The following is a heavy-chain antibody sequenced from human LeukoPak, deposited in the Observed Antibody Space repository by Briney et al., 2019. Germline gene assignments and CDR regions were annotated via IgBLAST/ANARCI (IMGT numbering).Heavy chain of an antibody. CDR2: IYTSGST. V-gene: IGHV4-4*07. J-gene: IGHJ5*02. D-gene: IGHD3-22*01. CDR1: GGSISSYY. CDR3: ARDAYYYDSSGENWFDR. Sequence: DPSETLSLTCTVAGGSISSYYWSWIRQPAGKGLEWIGRIYTSGSTNYNPSLTSRVTMSVDTSKNQFSLKLSSVTAADTAVYYCARDAYYYDSSGENWFDRWGQGTLVTVSS.